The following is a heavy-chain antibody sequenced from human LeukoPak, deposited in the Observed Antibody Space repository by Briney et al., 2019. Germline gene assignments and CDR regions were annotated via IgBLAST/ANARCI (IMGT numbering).Heavy chain of an antibody. J-gene: IGHJ4*02. CDR1: GFPFSDYY. Sequence: GSLRLSCAASGFPFSDYYMSWIRQAPGKGLEWVSYISDSGNTIYYADSVKGRFTISRDNAKNSLYLQMNSLRAEDTAVYYCARSESSSSPYFDYWGQGTLVTVSS. CDR3: ARSESSSSPYFDY. V-gene: IGHV3-11*04. CDR2: ISDSGNTI. D-gene: IGHD6-6*01.